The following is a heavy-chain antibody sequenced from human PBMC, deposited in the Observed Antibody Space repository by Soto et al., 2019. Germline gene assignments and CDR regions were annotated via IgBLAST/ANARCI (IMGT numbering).Heavy chain of an antibody. CDR2: INPNRGGT. CDR3: ARDSGCSGGSCYPSH. Sequence: ASVKVSCKASGYTFTGYYMHWVRQAPGQGLEWMGWINPNRGGTNYAQKFQGWVTMTRDTSISTAYMELSRLRSDDTAVYYCARDSGCSGGSCYPSHWGQGTLVTVSS. D-gene: IGHD2-15*01. J-gene: IGHJ4*02. V-gene: IGHV1-2*04. CDR1: GYTFTGYY.